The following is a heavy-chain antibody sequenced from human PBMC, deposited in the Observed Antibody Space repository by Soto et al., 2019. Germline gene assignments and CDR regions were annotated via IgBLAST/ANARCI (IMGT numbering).Heavy chain of an antibody. J-gene: IGHJ4*02. V-gene: IGHV1-18*04. Sequence: RASVKVSCKASGYTFTSYGISWVRQAPGQGLEWMGWISAYNGNTNYAQKLQGRVTMTTDTSTSTAYMELRSLRSDDTAVYYCARDGGASIRPIRIVGATVDYWGQGTLVTVSS. CDR1: GYTFTSYG. CDR3: ARDGGASIRPIRIVGATVDY. CDR2: ISAYNGNT. D-gene: IGHD1-26*01.